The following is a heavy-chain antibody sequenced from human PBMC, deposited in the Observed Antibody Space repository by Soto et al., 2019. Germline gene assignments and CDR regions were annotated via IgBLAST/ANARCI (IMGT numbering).Heavy chain of an antibody. CDR2: IWYDGSNK. J-gene: IGHJ4*02. CDR3: ARDGYCSGGSCYSVPVFDY. Sequence: QVQLVESGGGVVQPGRSLRLSCAASGFTFSSYGMHWVRQAPGKGLEWVAVIWYDGSNKYYADSVKDRLTISRDNSKNTLYLQMNSLRAEDTAVYYCARDGYCSGGSCYSVPVFDYWGQGTLVTVSS. CDR1: GFTFSSYG. V-gene: IGHV3-33*01. D-gene: IGHD2-15*01.